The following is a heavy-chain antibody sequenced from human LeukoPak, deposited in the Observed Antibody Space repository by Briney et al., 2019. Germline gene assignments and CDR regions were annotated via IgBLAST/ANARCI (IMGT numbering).Heavy chain of an antibody. CDR1: GYTFTGYY. Sequence: ASVKVSCKASGYTFTGYYMHWVRQAPGQGLEWMGWINPNSGGTNYAQKFQGRVTMTRDTSISTAYMELSRLRSDDTAVYYCARDFTSSAMIVVVIPYFDYWGQGTLVTVSS. CDR2: INPNSGGT. CDR3: ARDFTSSAMIVVVIPYFDY. V-gene: IGHV1-2*02. D-gene: IGHD3-22*01. J-gene: IGHJ4*02.